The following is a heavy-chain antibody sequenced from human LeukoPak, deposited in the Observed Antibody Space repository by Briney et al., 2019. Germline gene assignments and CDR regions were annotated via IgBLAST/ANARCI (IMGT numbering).Heavy chain of an antibody. CDR3: ARHYYYGSGSYYNLWYYYYGMDV. J-gene: IGHJ6*02. V-gene: IGHV1-18*01. CDR1: GYTFTSYG. Sequence: ASVKVSCKASGYTFTSYGISWVRQVPGQGLEWLGWISAYNGNTNYAQKLQGRVTMTTDTSTSTAYMELRSLRSDDTAVYYCARHYYYGSGSYYNLWYYYYGMDVWGQGTTVTVSS. D-gene: IGHD3-10*01. CDR2: ISAYNGNT.